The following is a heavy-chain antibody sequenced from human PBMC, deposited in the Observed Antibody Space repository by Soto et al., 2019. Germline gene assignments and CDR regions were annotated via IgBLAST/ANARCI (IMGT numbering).Heavy chain of an antibody. Sequence: PGGSLRLSCAASGFTFSSYSMNWVRQAPGKGLEWVSSISSSSSYIYYADSVKGRFTISRDNAKNSLYLQMNSLRAEDTAVYYCARDLYDILTGLWGYYYGMDVWGQGTTVTVSS. CDR3: ARDLYDILTGLWGYYYGMDV. CDR2: ISSSSSYI. D-gene: IGHD3-9*01. J-gene: IGHJ6*02. V-gene: IGHV3-21*01. CDR1: GFTFSSYS.